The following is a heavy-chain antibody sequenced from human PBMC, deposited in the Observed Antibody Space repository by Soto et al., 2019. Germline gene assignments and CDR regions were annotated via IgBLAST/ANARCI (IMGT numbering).Heavy chain of an antibody. CDR1: GFTLSDYG. CDR2: FSGGGGGT. Sequence: EVQLLDSGGGLVQPGGSLRLSCAVSGFTLSDYGVTWVRQAPGKGLEWVSGFSGGGGGTFYADSVKGRFTISRDDSKNTAYLQMNGLGVEDTAVYYCVRWNGFGVHWGQGTLVTVSS. J-gene: IGHJ4*02. V-gene: IGHV3-23*01. CDR3: VRWNGFGVH. D-gene: IGHD1-1*01.